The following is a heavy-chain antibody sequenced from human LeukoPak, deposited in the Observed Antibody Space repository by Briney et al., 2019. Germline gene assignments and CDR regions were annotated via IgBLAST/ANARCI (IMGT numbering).Heavy chain of an antibody. Sequence: SETLSLTCTVSGGPIRDFYWSWIRLPPGKGLEWIGYTYYSGSTSYNPSLESRVAISVDMSKSQFSLELSSVTAADTAKYYCTRHKRWLQFPDAFDVWGQGTMVTVSS. D-gene: IGHD5-24*01. CDR2: TYYSGST. CDR1: GGPIRDFY. V-gene: IGHV4-59*08. J-gene: IGHJ3*01. CDR3: TRHKRWLQFPDAFDV.